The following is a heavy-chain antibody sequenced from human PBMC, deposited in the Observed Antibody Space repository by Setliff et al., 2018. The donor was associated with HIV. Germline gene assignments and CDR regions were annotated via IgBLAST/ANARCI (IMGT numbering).Heavy chain of an antibody. J-gene: IGHJ3*02. V-gene: IGHV5-51*01. CDR1: GYSFSSYW. Sequence: PGESLKISCKGSGYSFSSYWIGWVRQMPGKGLEWMGIFYPGDSDARYSPSFQGQITFSADKSVTTAYLQWSSLKASETAMYYCARQRVVATTKLDAFDIWGQGTMVTVSS. CDR3: ARQRVVATTKLDAFDI. CDR2: FYPGDSDA. D-gene: IGHD2-15*01.